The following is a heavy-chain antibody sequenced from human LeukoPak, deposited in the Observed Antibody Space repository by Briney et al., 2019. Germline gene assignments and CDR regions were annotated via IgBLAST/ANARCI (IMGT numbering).Heavy chain of an antibody. J-gene: IGHJ4*02. CDR3: ARVGYSSSWRQLKFDY. CDR2: INPNSGGT. V-gene: IGHV1-2*02. D-gene: IGHD6-13*01. Sequence: ASVKVSCEASGYTFTGYYMHWVRQAPGQGLEWMGWINPNSGGTNYAQKFQGRVTMTRDTSISTAYMELSRLRSDDTAVYYCARVGYSSSWRQLKFDYWGQGTLVTVSS. CDR1: GYTFTGYY.